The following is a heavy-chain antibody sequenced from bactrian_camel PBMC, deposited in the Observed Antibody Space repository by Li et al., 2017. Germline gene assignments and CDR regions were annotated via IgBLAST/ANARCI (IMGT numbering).Heavy chain of an antibody. J-gene: IGHJ4*01. CDR2: IINAGDST. D-gene: IGHD5*01. CDR3: AQDKLGTG. V-gene: IGHV3S40*01. Sequence: DVQLVESGGGLVQPGGSLRLSCVASGFTFSAYPMSWARQAPGKELEWVARIINAGDSTAYSDSVKGRFTISRDNAENTMYLQLNSVVPEDTAMYYCAQDKLGTGRGPGTQVTV. CDR1: GFTFSAYP.